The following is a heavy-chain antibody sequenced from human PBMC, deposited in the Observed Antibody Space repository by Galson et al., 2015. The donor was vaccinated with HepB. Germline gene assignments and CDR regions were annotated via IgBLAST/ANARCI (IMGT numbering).Heavy chain of an antibody. J-gene: IGHJ4*02. V-gene: IGHV3-48*02. CDR2: ISTRDDIM. Sequence: SLRLSCAASGFIFSDYNMNWVCQAPGKGLEWVSYISTRDDIMYYAASVKGRFTISRDNAQNSLHLQMSSLRDEDTAVYYCARDRPDGTYLDFWGQGTLVTVSS. D-gene: IGHD2-2*01. CDR3: ARDRPDGTYLDF. CDR1: GFIFSDYN.